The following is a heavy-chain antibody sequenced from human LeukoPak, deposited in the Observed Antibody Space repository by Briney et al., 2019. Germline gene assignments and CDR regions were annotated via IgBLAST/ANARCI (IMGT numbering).Heavy chain of an antibody. CDR2: VWFDGSNK. V-gene: IGHV3-33*01. J-gene: IGHJ4*02. Sequence: AGGSLRLSCVASGFIFSSYGMHWVRQAPGKGLEWVALVWFDGSNKYYADSVKGRFPISSDNSKYTLYLQMNSLRAEDTAVYYCAGGLGSTLFDYWGQGTLVTVSS. D-gene: IGHD3-10*01. CDR1: GFIFSSYG. CDR3: AGGLGSTLFDY.